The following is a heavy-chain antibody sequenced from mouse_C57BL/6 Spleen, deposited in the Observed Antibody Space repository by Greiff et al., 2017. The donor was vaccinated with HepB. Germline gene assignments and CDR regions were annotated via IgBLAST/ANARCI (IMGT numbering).Heavy chain of an antibody. CDR3: ARRYYSNYVGAMDY. Sequence: VQLQQSGAELVKPGASVKMSCKASGYTFTSYWITWVKQRPGQGLEWIGDIYPGSGSTNYNEKFKSKATLTVDTSSSTAYMQLSSLTSEDSAVYYCARRYYSNYVGAMDYWGQGTSVTVSS. V-gene: IGHV1-55*01. CDR1: GYTFTSYW. CDR2: IYPGSGST. J-gene: IGHJ4*01. D-gene: IGHD2-5*01.